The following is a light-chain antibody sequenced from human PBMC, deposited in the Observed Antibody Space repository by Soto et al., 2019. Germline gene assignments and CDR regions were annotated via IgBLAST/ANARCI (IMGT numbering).Light chain of an antibody. J-gene: IGKJ2*01. CDR2: GAS. CDR3: QQDKSWPYT. CDR1: QSVSDK. Sequence: EIVMTQSPATLSVSPGERATLSCRASQSVSDKSAWYQQKPGQAPRLLIFGASTRATGNPARFSGSGSGPESTLTSSSLQSADFAVYYCQQDKSWPYTFGQGTKLEIK. V-gene: IGKV3-15*01.